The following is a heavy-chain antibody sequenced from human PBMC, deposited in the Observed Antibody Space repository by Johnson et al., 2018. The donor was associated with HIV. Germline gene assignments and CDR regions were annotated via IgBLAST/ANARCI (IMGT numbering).Heavy chain of an antibody. J-gene: IGHJ3*02. D-gene: IGHD1-7*01. V-gene: IGHV3-11*04. CDR2: ISSSGSTM. CDR3: ARRGNWNYLKSAFDI. Sequence: VQLVESGGGLVKPGGSLRLSCAASGFTFSDYYMTWIRQAPGKGLVWVSYISSSGSTMYYADSVTGRFTISRDNAKNSLYLQMNSLRAEDTAVYHCARRGNWNYLKSAFDIWGQGTMVTVSS. CDR1: GFTFSDYY.